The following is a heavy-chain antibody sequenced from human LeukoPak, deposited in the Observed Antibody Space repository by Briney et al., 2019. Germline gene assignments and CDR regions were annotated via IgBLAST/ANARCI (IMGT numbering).Heavy chain of an antibody. J-gene: IGHJ3*02. D-gene: IGHD3-10*01. CDR2: ISGNNRIT. V-gene: IGHV1-18*04. CDR3: ARDGAIGGDPFDI. CDR1: GYSFTSHG. Sequence: GASVKVSCKASGYSFTSHGISWVRQAPGQGFEWMGWISGNNRITNYAQKFEGRVTMTTDTSTSTAYMELRSLTSDDTAMYFCARDGAIGGDPFDIWGQGTLVSISS.